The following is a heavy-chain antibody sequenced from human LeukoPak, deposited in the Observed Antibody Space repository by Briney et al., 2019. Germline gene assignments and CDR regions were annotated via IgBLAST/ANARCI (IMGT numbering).Heavy chain of an antibody. CDR3: AKDHYDDVWGSYPITDY. J-gene: IGHJ4*02. D-gene: IGHD3-16*01. CDR1: GFTFSSYG. CDR2: IRYDGSNK. Sequence: PGGSLRLSCAASGFTFSSYGMHWVRQAPGKGLEWVAFIRYDGSNKYYADSVKGRFTISRDNSKNTLYLQMNSLRAEDTAVYYCAKDHYDDVWGSYPITDYWGQGTLVTVSS. V-gene: IGHV3-30*02.